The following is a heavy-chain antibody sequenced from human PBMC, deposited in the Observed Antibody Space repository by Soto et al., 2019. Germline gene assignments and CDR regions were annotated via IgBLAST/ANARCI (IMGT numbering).Heavy chain of an antibody. D-gene: IGHD1-1*01. CDR2: ISAYNGNT. J-gene: IGHJ6*02. CDR3: VRQSTLMAFEHYGLDV. V-gene: IGHV1-18*04. CDR1: GYTFTSYG. Sequence: QVQLVQSGAEVKKPGASVKVSCKASGYTFTSYGISWVRQAPGQGLEWMGWISAYNGNTKDAQKFQGRVTMSTDTPTSTGYMELRSLRSDDTAVYYCVRQSTLMAFEHYGLDVWGQGTTVTVSS.